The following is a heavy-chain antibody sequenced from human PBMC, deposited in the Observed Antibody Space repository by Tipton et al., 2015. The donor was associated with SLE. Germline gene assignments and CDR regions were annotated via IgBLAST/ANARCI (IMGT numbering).Heavy chain of an antibody. CDR1: GDSISSSSYY. D-gene: IGHD7-27*01. CDR3: ASVRTGDEAFDI. CDR2: INHSGST. V-gene: IGHV4-39*01. J-gene: IGHJ3*02. Sequence: TLSLTCIVSGDSISSSSYYWGWIRQPPGKGLEWIGEINHSGSTNYSPSLKSRVNISVDTSKNQFSLKMTSLTAADTAVYYCASVRTGDEAFDIWGQGTMVTVSS.